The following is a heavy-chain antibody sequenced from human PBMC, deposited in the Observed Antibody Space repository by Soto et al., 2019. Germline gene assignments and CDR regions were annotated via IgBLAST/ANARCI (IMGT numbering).Heavy chain of an antibody. CDR3: AREPCSSWRFDY. CDR2: MNPNSGNT. Sequence: QVQLVQSGAEVKNPGASVKVSCKASGYTFTSYDINWVRQATGQGLEWMGWMNPNSGNTGYAQKFQGRVTMTRNTSISTAYMELSSLRSEDTAVYFCAREPCSSWRFDYWGQGTLVTVSS. J-gene: IGHJ4*02. D-gene: IGHD6-13*01. CDR1: GYTFTSYD. V-gene: IGHV1-8*01.